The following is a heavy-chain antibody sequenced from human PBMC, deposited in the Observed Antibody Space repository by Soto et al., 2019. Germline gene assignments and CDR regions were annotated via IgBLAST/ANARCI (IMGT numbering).Heavy chain of an antibody. D-gene: IGHD6-6*01. J-gene: IGHJ5*02. Sequence: QVQLQESGPGLVKPSQTLSLTCTVSGGSISSGGYYWSWIRQHPGKGLEWIGYIYYSGSTYFIPSLKSRLTISVDTSKNQFSLQLSSVTAADTAVYYCARAGHSSSSEGANWFDPWGQGTLVTVSS. CDR2: IYYSGST. CDR3: ARAGHSSSSEGANWFDP. V-gene: IGHV4-31*03. CDR1: GGSISSGGYY.